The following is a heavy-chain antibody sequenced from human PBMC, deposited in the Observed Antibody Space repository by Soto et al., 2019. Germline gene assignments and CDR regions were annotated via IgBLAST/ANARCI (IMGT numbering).Heavy chain of an antibody. CDR1: GYTFTSYY. CDR3: ARDPNYYGSGSYNNWFDP. J-gene: IGHJ5*02. CDR2: INPSGGST. Sequence: ASVKASCKESGYTFTSYYRHWVRQAPGQGHEWMGIINPSGGSTSYAQKFQGRVTMTRDTSTSTVYMELSSLRSEDTAVYYCARDPNYYGSGSYNNWFDPWGQGTLVTVSS. V-gene: IGHV1-46*03. D-gene: IGHD3-10*01.